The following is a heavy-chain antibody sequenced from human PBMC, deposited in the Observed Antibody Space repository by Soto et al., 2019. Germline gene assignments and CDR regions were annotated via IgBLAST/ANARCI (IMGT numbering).Heavy chain of an antibody. CDR1: GYSFSDFG. CDR2: ISGKNGNT. V-gene: IGHV1-18*04. CDR3: ARSDYYEDTGTLEK. D-gene: IGHD4-17*01. Sequence: QVHLVQSGGELKKPGASVKVSCKASGYSFSDFGITWVRQAPGQGLEWMGWISGKNGNTNYAQKVQGRVTLTADTSTSTAYMEMRALTSDYTGIYYCARSDYYEDTGTLEKWGQGTAVTVYS. J-gene: IGHJ4*02.